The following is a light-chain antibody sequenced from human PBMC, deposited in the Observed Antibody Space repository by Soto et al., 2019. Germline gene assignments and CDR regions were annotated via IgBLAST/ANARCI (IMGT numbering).Light chain of an antibody. CDR1: SSDVGSFNF. Sequence: QSALTQPASVSGSPGQSITISCTGTSSDVGSFNFVSWYQQYPGKAPKLMIYGVTKRPSGVSNRFSGSKSGNTASLTISGLQAEDEADYDCCSYAGSITFVFGTGTKLTAL. CDR2: GVT. CDR3: CSYAGSITFV. V-gene: IGLV2-23*02. J-gene: IGLJ1*01.